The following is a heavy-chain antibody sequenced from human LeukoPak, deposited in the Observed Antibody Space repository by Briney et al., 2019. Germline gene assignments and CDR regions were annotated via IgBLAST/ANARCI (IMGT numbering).Heavy chain of an antibody. Sequence: SGGSLRLSCAASGFIFSNYAMSWVRQVPGRGLEWVSTISSRGDSTYVADSVKGRITISRDNSKNSLYLQMNTVRAEDTAVYYCVKGPRPDITVAHTVENWGQGTLVIVSS. J-gene: IGHJ4*02. CDR3: VKGPRPDITVAHTVEN. D-gene: IGHD6-19*01. CDR2: ISSRGDST. V-gene: IGHV3-23*01. CDR1: GFIFSNYA.